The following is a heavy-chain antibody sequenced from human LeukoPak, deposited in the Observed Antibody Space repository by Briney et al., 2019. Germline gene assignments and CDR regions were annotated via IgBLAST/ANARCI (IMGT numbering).Heavy chain of an antibody. Sequence: SETLSLTCAVYGGSFSGYYWSWIRQPPGKGLEWIGEINHSERTNYNPSLKSRVTISIDTSKNQFSLKLSSVTAADTAVYYCARVPPASPTLGYCSGGSCYSGDASDIWGQGTMVTVSS. V-gene: IGHV4-34*01. CDR3: ARVPPASPTLGYCSGGSCYSGDASDI. J-gene: IGHJ3*02. D-gene: IGHD2-15*01. CDR1: GGSFSGYY. CDR2: INHSERT.